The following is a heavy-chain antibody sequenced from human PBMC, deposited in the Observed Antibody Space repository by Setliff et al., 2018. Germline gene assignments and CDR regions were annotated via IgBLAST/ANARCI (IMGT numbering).Heavy chain of an antibody. CDR1: GGTFSNSA. Sequence: SVKVSCKAFGGTFSNSAINWVRQAPGQGLEWMGGIIPIRGAADYAQKFQGKVIITADGSTSTAYMELSSLRPEDTAVYYCASGYPIDYWGQGTLVTVSS. J-gene: IGHJ4*02. V-gene: IGHV1-69*13. CDR2: IIPIRGAA. D-gene: IGHD5-18*01. CDR3: ASGYPIDY.